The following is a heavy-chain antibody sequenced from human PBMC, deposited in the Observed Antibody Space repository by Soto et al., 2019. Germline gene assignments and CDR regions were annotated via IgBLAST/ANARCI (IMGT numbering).Heavy chain of an antibody. J-gene: IGHJ6*03. CDR2: IYYSGST. CDR1: GGSISSSSYY. Sequence: SETLCLTGTVSGGSISSSSYYWGWIRQPPGKGLEWIGSIYYSGSTYYNPSLKSRVTISVDTSKNQFSLKLSSVTAADTAVYYCATKPKYYYGSGSYYNATYYYYMDVGGXGTTLTVPS. D-gene: IGHD3-10*01. V-gene: IGHV4-39*01. CDR3: ATKPKYYYGSGSYYNATYYYYMDV.